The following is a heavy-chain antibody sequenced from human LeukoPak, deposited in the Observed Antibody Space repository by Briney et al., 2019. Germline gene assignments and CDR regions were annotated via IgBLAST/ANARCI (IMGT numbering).Heavy chain of an antibody. J-gene: IGHJ4*02. D-gene: IGHD1-26*01. CDR1: GFTFSSYG. CDR3: AKDREWELLYYFDY. CDR2: IRYDGSNK. Sequence: PGGSLRLSCAASGFTFSSYGMHWVRQAPGKGLEWVAFIRYDGSNKYYADSVKGRFTISRDNSKNTLYLQMNSLRAEDTAVYYRAKDREWELLYYFDYWGQGTLVTVSS. V-gene: IGHV3-30*02.